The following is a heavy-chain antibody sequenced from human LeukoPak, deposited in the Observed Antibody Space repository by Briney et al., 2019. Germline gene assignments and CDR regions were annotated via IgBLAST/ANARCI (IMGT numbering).Heavy chain of an antibody. Sequence: PGGSLRLSCAASGFTFSSYWMHWVRQAPGKGLVWVSRINSDGSSTSYADSVKGRFTISRDNAKNTLYLQMNGLRAEDTAVYYCARFSVDTAMRGAWGQGTLVTVSS. CDR1: GFTFSSYW. CDR2: INSDGSST. J-gene: IGHJ5*02. D-gene: IGHD5-18*01. V-gene: IGHV3-74*01. CDR3: ARFSVDTAMRGA.